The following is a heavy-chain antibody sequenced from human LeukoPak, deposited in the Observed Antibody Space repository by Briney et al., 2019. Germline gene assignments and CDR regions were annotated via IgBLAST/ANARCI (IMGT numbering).Heavy chain of an antibody. J-gene: IGHJ4*02. CDR3: AKAPRYSNNFDY. D-gene: IGHD4-11*01. Sequence: GGSLRLSCAASGFTFSSHAMSWVRQAPGKGLEWVSAISGSGGSTYYADSVKGRFTISRDNSKNTLYLQMNSLRAEDTAVYYCAKAPRYSNNFDYWGQGTLVTVSS. V-gene: IGHV3-23*01. CDR2: ISGSGGST. CDR1: GFTFSSHA.